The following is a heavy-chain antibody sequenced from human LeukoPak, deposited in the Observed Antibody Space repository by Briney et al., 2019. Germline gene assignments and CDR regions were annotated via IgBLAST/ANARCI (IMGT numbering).Heavy chain of an antibody. V-gene: IGHV4-39*07. CDR3: ARAPEYGLYYFDY. Sequence: SETLSLTCTVSGGSISSGSYYWGWIRQPPGKGLEWIGNIYYSGSTYYNPSLKSRVSISVDTSKNQFSLKLTSVTAADTAVYYCARAPEYGLYYFDYWGQGTLVTVSS. CDR1: GGSISSGSYY. J-gene: IGHJ4*02. CDR2: IYYSGST. D-gene: IGHD1-14*01.